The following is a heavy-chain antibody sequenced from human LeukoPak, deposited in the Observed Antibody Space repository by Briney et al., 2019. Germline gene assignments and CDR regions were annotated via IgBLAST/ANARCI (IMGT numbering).Heavy chain of an antibody. J-gene: IGHJ4*02. CDR1: GGSITSGTFY. V-gene: IGHV4-39*07. D-gene: IGHD3-22*01. CDR2: IHHSGST. CDR3: ASGYSSQVADY. Sequence: ASETLSLTCTVSGGSITSGTFYWGWTRQPPGKGLEWIGTIHHSGSTSYNPSLQSRATISVDTSNNQFSLKLSSVTAADTAVYYCASGYSSQVADYWGQGTLVTVSS.